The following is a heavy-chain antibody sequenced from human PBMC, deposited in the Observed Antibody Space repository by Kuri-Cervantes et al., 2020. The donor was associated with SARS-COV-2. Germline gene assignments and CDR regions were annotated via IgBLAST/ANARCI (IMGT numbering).Heavy chain of an antibody. CDR2: INHSGST. CDR1: GGSFSGYY. Sequence: SETLSLTCAVYGGSFSGYYWSWIRQPPGKGLEWIGEINHSGSTNYNPSLKSRVTISVDTSKNQFSLKLSSVTAADTAVYYCARASRLNSSGYYYSDPPLYFDYWGQGTLVTVSS. CDR3: ARASRLNSSGYYYSDPPLYFDY. V-gene: IGHV4-34*01. J-gene: IGHJ4*02. D-gene: IGHD3-22*01.